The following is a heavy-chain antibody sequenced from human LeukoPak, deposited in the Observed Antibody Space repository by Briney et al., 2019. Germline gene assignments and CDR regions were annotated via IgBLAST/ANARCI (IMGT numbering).Heavy chain of an antibody. CDR3: TTAPGGYSSGDY. J-gene: IGHJ4*02. V-gene: IGHV3-15*01. CDR1: GFTFSNAW. CDR2: FKSKTDGGTT. Sequence: KPGGSLRLSCAASGFTFSNAWMSWVRQAPGKGLEWVGRFKSKTDGGTTDYAAPVKGRFTISRDDSKNTLFLQMNSLKTEDTAVYYCTTAPGGYSSGDYWGQGTLVTVSS. D-gene: IGHD6-19*01.